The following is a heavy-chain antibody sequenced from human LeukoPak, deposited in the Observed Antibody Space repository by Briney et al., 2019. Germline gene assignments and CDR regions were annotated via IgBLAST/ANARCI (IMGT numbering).Heavy chain of an antibody. Sequence: SETLSLTCTVSGASISYYYWSWIRQPPGKGLEWIGYMYYSGSNNHNPSLKSRVTISVDTSKNQFSLKLSSVIAADTAVYYCARDHDSSGYYLDYWGQGTLVTVSS. CDR2: MYYSGSN. CDR1: GASISYYY. CDR3: ARDHDSSGYYLDY. D-gene: IGHD3-22*01. V-gene: IGHV4-59*01. J-gene: IGHJ4*02.